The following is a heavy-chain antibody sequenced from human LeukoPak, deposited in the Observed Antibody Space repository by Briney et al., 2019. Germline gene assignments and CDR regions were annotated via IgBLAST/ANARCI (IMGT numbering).Heavy chain of an antibody. J-gene: IGHJ5*01. CDR2: VSHSGAT. CDR1: GASVSSITYF. V-gene: IGHV4-39*06. Sequence: SETLSLTCAVSGASVSSITYFWGWIRQPPGEGPEGLGSVSHSGATYNNPSLKRRITRSLTTSKNQTTLTVTSLTVATTAQYCCAGRSVDSPTAIEAWFVSWGEGTVVTVS. CDR3: AGRSVDSPTAIEAWFVS. D-gene: IGHD2-21*02.